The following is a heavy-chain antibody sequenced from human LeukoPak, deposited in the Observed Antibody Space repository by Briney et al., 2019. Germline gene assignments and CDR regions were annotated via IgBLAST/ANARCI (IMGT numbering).Heavy chain of an antibody. CDR2: IYSSGTT. Sequence: GGSLRLSCAASGLTVSSNYMSWVRQAPGKVLEWVSVIYSSGTTYYADSVKGRFTISRDTSRNILYLQMNSLRGEDAAVYYCARDSITEAGRDYWGQGTLVTVSS. CDR1: GLTVSSNY. D-gene: IGHD6-19*01. J-gene: IGHJ4*02. V-gene: IGHV3-66*01. CDR3: ARDSITEAGRDY.